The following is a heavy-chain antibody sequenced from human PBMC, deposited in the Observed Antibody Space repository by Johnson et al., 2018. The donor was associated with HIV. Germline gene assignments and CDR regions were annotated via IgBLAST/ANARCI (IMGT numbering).Heavy chain of an antibody. Sequence: VQLVESGGGLVQPGGSLRLSCAASGFTFSSYAMSWVRQVPGKGLEWVSLIYSGGTTYYADSLKGRFIISRDNSKNTLYLQMNSLRADDTAGDYCARDALEWPWAFDILGQGTLVTVSS. CDR3: ARDALEWPWAFDI. CDR1: GFTFSSYA. J-gene: IGHJ3*02. V-gene: IGHV3-66*01. D-gene: IGHD1-1*01. CDR2: IYSGGTT.